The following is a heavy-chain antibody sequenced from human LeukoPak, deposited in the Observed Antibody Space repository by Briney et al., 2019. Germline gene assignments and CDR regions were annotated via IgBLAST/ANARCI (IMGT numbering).Heavy chain of an antibody. D-gene: IGHD3-9*01. J-gene: IGHJ4*02. V-gene: IGHV3-23*01. Sequence: GGSLRLSCAASGFTFSSYAMSWVRQAPGKGLEWVSVISNGGDHTYYADSVKGRFAISRDNSKNTLYLQMNSLRTEDTAIYYCAKDRLYFGNDFGDYWGQGTLATVSS. CDR3: AKDRLYFGNDFGDY. CDR1: GFTFSSYA. CDR2: ISNGGDHT.